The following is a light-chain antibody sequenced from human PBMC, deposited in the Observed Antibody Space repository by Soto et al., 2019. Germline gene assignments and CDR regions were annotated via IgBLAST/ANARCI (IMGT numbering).Light chain of an antibody. CDR1: SSDVGAYTS. J-gene: IGLJ1*01. CDR2: EVS. V-gene: IGLV2-14*01. Sequence: QSALTQPASVSGSPGQSITISCSGTSSDVGAYTSVSWYQQHPGKAPKLMIYEVSNRPSGVSNRLSGSKSANTASLTISGLQADDEAHYYCTSYTSDNRSYVFGTGTKVTVL. CDR3: TSYTSDNRSYV.